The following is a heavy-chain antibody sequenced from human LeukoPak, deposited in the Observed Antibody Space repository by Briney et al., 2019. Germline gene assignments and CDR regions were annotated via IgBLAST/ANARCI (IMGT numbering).Heavy chain of an antibody. Sequence: PGGSLRLSXAASGFTFDDYGMSWVRQAPGKGLEWVSGINWNGGSTRYADSVKGRFTISRDNAKNSLYLQMNSLRAEDTALYYCASGDFWSVYSFWGQGTLVTVSS. V-gene: IGHV3-20*04. CDR1: GFTFDDYG. CDR3: ASGDFWSVYSF. D-gene: IGHD3-3*01. J-gene: IGHJ4*02. CDR2: INWNGGST.